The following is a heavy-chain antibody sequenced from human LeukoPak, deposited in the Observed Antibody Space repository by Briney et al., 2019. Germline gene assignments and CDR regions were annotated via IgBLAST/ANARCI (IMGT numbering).Heavy chain of an antibody. Sequence: ASVKVSCKASGGTFSSYAISWVRQAPGQGLEWMGGIIPIFGTANYAQKFQGRVTITTDESTSTAYMELSSLRSVDTAVYYCARSRYSGSYFYYFDYWGQGTLVTVSS. J-gene: IGHJ4*02. D-gene: IGHD1-26*01. CDR3: ARSRYSGSYFYYFDY. V-gene: IGHV1-69*05. CDR2: IIPIFGTA. CDR1: GGTFSSYA.